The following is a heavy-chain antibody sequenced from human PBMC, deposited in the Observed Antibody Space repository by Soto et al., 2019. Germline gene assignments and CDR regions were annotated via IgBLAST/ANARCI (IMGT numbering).Heavy chain of an antibody. V-gene: IGHV1-69*02. J-gene: IGHJ6*03. CDR1: GGTFSSYT. D-gene: IGHD6-6*01. Sequence: QVQLVQSGAEVKKPGSSVKVSCKASGGTFSSYTISWVRQAPGQGLEWMGRIIPILGIANYAQKFQGRVTITADKSTSTAYMELSSLRAEDTAVYYCARTIAARLDYYYYMYVWGKGTTVTVSS. CDR3: ARTIAARLDYYYYMYV. CDR2: IIPILGIA.